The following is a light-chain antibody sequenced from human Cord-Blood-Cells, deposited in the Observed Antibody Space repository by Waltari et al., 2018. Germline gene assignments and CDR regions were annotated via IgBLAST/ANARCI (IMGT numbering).Light chain of an antibody. V-gene: IGKV3-20*01. CDR1: QSVSSSY. J-gene: IGKJ3*01. Sequence: EIVLTQSPGTLSLSPGERATLSCRASQSVSSSYLAWYQQKPGQAPRLLIYCASSRATGIPDRFRGSGSGTDLTRTISRLEPEDFAVYYCQQYGSSPPIFTFGPGTKVDIK. CDR3: QQYGSSPPIFT. CDR2: CAS.